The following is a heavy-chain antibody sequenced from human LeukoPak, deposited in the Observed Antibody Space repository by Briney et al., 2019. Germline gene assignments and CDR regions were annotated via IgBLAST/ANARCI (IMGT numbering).Heavy chain of an antibody. CDR2: IYPGDSDT. V-gene: IGHV5-51*01. CDR1: GSLFTSYW. CDR3: ARHDSGGNSGMVDY. D-gene: IGHD4-23*01. Sequence: RGESLQISCQGSGSLFTSYWIGWVRQMPGKGLEWMGIIYPGDSDTRYSPSFQGQVTISADKSISTAHLQWSSLKASDTAMYYCARHDSGGNSGMVDYWGQGTLVTVSS. J-gene: IGHJ4*02.